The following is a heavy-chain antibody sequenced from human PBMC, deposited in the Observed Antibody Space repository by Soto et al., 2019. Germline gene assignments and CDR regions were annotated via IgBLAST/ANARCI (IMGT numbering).Heavy chain of an antibody. V-gene: IGHV3-33*01. Sequence: QVQLVESGGGVVQPGRSLRLSCAASGFTFSSYGMHWVRQAPGKGLEWVTVIWYDGSNKYYADSVKGRFTISRDNSTNTLYLQMNSLRAEDTAVYYCASWSSGEQHWGQGTLVTVSS. CDR1: GFTFSSYG. J-gene: IGHJ1*01. CDR3: ASWSSGEQH. CDR2: IWYDGSNK. D-gene: IGHD2-21*01.